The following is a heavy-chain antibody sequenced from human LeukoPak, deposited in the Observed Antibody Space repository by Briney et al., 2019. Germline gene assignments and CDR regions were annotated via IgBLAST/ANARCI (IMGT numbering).Heavy chain of an antibody. D-gene: IGHD2/OR15-2a*01. CDR1: GYSISSGYY. CDR2: IYHSGST. CDR3: ARVDSTFNFYFNMDV. V-gene: IGHV4-38-2*02. Sequence: SETLSLTCTVSGYSISSGYYWGWIRQPPGKGLEWIGSIYHSGSTYYNPSLKSRVTISVDTSKNQFSLKLSSVTAADTAVYYCARVDSTFNFYFNMDVWGQGTTVIV. J-gene: IGHJ6*03.